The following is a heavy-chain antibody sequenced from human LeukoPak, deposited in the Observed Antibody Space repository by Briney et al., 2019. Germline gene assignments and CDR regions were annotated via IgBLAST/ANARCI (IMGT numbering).Heavy chain of an antibody. CDR2: INPNSGGT. J-gene: IGHJ4*02. CDR1: GYTFTGYY. CDR3: ARGADGNRYGQFDY. D-gene: IGHD5-18*01. Sequence: AASVKVSCKASGYTFTGYYMHWVRQAPGQGLEWMGRINPNSGGTNYAQKFQGRVTMTSDKSINTAYMELSRLRSDETAVYYCARGADGNRYGQFDYWGQGTLVTVSS. V-gene: IGHV1-2*06.